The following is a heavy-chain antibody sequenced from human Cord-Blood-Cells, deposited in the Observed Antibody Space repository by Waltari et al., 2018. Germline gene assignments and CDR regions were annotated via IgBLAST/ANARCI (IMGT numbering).Heavy chain of an antibody. CDR1: GGSFSVYS. J-gene: IGHJ5*02. D-gene: IGHD2-2*01. V-gene: IGHV4-34*01. CDR3: ARVNRPSRYCSSTSCYGGFDP. CDR2: INHSGST. Sequence: QVQLQQWGAGLLKPSETLSLTCAVYGGSFSVYSWSWIRQPPGKELEWIGEINHSGSTKYNPSLKSRVTISVDTSKNQFSLKLSSVTAADTAVYYCARVNRPSRYCSSTSCYGGFDPWGQGTLVTVSS.